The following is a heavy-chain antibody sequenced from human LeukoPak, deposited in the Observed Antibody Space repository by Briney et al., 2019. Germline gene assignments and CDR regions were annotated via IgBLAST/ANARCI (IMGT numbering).Heavy chain of an antibody. Sequence: SETLSLTCTVSGYSISSGYYWGWIRQSPGKGLEWIGSIYHSGSTYYNPSLKSRVTISVDTSKNQFSLKLSSVTAADTAVYYCARVGGGYYTYYFDYWGQGTLVTVSS. D-gene: IGHD3-3*01. CDR3: ARVGGGYYTYYFDY. CDR1: GYSISSGYY. CDR2: IYHSGST. V-gene: IGHV4-38-2*02. J-gene: IGHJ4*02.